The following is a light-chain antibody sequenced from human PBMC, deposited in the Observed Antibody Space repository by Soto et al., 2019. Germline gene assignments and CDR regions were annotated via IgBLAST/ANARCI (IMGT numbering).Light chain of an antibody. CDR1: QSVSSSY. J-gene: IGKJ1*01. V-gene: IGKV3-20*01. CDR2: GAS. Sequence: EIVLTQSPGTLSLSPGERATLSCRASQSVSSSYLAWYQQKPGQAPRLLISGASSRATGIPDRFSGSESGTDFTLTISRPEPEDFAVYYCHQYASSRQTFGQGTKVEIK. CDR3: HQYASSRQT.